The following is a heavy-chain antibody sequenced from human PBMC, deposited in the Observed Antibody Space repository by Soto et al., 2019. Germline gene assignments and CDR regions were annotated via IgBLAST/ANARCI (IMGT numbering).Heavy chain of an antibody. J-gene: IGHJ6*02. CDR3: ARGVQDIVVVPAAHYYYYYGMDV. D-gene: IGHD2-2*01. CDR2: IIPIFGTG. Sequence: SVKVSCKASGGTFSSYAISWFRQARGQGLEWMGGIIPIFGTGNYAQKFQGRVTITAARSTSTAYMELSSLRPEDTAVYYCARGVQDIVVVPAAHYYYYYGMDVSGQGTTVTVSS. CDR1: GGTFSSYA. V-gene: IGHV1-69*06.